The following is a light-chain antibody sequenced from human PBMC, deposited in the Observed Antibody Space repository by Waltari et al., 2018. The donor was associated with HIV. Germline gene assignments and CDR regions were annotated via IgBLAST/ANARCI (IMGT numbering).Light chain of an antibody. V-gene: IGLV2-14*01. CDR3: SSFTSDFTFV. Sequence: QSALTQPASVSGSPGQSIAIACTGTTSDAGGYTYVYWFQQHPDEAPKLIIYDVSERPSSISDRFSGSKSANTASLTISGLQPEDEADYYCSSFTSDFTFVFGTGTRVTVL. J-gene: IGLJ1*01. CDR2: DVS. CDR1: TSDAGGYTY.